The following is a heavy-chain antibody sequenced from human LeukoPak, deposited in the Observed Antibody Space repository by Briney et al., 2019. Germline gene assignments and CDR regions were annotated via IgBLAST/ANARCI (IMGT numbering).Heavy chain of an antibody. CDR3: AGDYDHFDV. V-gene: IGHV3-15*01. CDR1: GFTFSNAW. CDR2: IKTKSDGGTT. J-gene: IGHJ2*01. D-gene: IGHD4-17*01. Sequence: PEGSLRLSCAASGFTFSNAWMNWVRQAPGKGLEWVGRIKTKSDGGTTDYTAPVKGRFTISRDDSKNTLYLQMHSLKIEDTAMYYCAGDYDHFDVWGRGTLVTVSS.